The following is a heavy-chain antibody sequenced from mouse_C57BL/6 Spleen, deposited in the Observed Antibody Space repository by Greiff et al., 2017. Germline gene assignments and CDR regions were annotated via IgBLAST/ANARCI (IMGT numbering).Heavy chain of an antibody. V-gene: IGHV8-12*01. CDR1: GFSLSTSGMG. D-gene: IGHD3-3*01. J-gene: IGHJ4*01. CDR2: IYWDDDK. CDR3: ARRRDFYYYAMDY. Sequence: QVTLKESGPGILQSSQTLSLTCSFSGFSLSTSGMGVSWIRQPSGKGLEWLAHIYWDDDKRYNPSLKNRLTISKDTSRNQVFLKITSVDTADTATYYCARRRDFYYYAMDYWGQGTSVTVSS.